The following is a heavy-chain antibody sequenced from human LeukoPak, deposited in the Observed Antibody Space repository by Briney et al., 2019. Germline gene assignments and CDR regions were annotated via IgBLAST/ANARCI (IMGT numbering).Heavy chain of an antibody. CDR3: ARVALVDMIVVVTPLGFDY. Sequence: ASVKVSCKASGYTFTGYYMHWVRQAPGQGLEWMGWINPNSGGTNYAQKFQGRVTMTRDTSISTAYMELSRLRSDDTAVYYCARVALVDMIVVVTPLGFDYWGQGTLVTVSS. V-gene: IGHV1-2*02. CDR1: GYTFTGYY. J-gene: IGHJ4*02. D-gene: IGHD3-22*01. CDR2: INPNSGGT.